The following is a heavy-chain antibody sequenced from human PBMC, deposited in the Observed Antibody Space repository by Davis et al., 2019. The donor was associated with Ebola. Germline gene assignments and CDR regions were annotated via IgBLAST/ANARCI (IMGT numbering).Heavy chain of an antibody. CDR1: GFTFSSYT. J-gene: IGHJ3*02. CDR2: ISYDGDNN. CDR3: VRGAYGDYIVKAFDI. Sequence: GESLKISCAASGFTFSSYTLHWVRQAPGKGLEWVAVISYDGDNNYHADSVQGRFTISRDNSKNTLYLQMNSLRAEDTAIYYCVRGAYGDYIVKAFDIWGQGTKVTVSS. D-gene: IGHD4-17*01. V-gene: IGHV3-30*04.